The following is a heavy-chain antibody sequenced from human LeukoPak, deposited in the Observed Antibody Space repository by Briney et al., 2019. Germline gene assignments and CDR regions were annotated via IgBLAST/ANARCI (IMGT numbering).Heavy chain of an antibody. D-gene: IGHD3-16*01. CDR1: GFTFSSYA. J-gene: IGHJ4*02. Sequence: GGSRRLSCAASGFTFSSYAMSWVRQAPGKGLEWVSAISGNGDTTYYTDSVKGRFTISRDNSKNTLYLQMNSLRAEDTAVYYCAKVTGGDMITYGGLDYWGQGTLVTVSS. CDR2: ISGNGDTT. CDR3: AKVTGGDMITYGGLDY. V-gene: IGHV3-23*01.